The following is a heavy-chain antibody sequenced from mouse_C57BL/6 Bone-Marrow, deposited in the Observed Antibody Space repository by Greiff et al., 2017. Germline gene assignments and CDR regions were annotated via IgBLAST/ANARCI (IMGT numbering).Heavy chain of an antibody. CDR2: ISYDGSN. CDR1: GYSITSGYY. J-gene: IGHJ2*01. CDR3: ARGPDYYGSSYFDD. Sequence: EVQLQESGPGLVKPSQSLSLTCSVTGYSITSGYYWNWIRQFPGNKLEWMGYISYDGSNNYNPSLKNRISITRDTSKNQFFLKLNYVTAEDTATYYCARGPDYYGSSYFDDWGQGTTLTVSS. D-gene: IGHD1-1*01. V-gene: IGHV3-6*01.